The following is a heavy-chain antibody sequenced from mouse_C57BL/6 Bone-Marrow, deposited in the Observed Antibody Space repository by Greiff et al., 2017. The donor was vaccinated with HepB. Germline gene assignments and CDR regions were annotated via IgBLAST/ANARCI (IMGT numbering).Heavy chain of an antibody. CDR3: ATLFITTVVEDAMDY. CDR1: GFSLTSYG. Sequence: QVQLQQSGPGLVQPSQSLSITCTVSGFSLTSYGVHWVRQPPGKGLEWLGVIWSGGSTDYNAAFISRLSISKDNSKSQVFFKMNSLQADDTAIYYCATLFITTVVEDAMDYWGQGTSVTVSS. J-gene: IGHJ4*01. CDR2: IWSGGST. D-gene: IGHD1-1*01. V-gene: IGHV2-4*01.